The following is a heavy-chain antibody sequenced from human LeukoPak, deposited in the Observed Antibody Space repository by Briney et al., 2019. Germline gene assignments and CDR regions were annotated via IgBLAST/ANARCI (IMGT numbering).Heavy chain of an antibody. J-gene: IGHJ3*02. CDR1: GFTFSGYW. Sequence: LSGGSLRLSCADSGFTFSGYWMNWVRQAPGKGLEWVANINQNRGEKYYVDSVKGRFTISRDNGKNSLYLQMNSLRAEDTAVYYCARVAIDISTDIWGQGTMVTVSS. CDR3: ARVAIDISTDI. D-gene: IGHD3-3*02. CDR2: INQNRGEK. V-gene: IGHV3-7*01.